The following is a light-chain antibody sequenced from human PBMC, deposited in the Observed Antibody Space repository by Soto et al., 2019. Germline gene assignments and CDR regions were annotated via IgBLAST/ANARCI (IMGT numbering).Light chain of an antibody. Sequence: DVVMTQSPLSLPVTLGQPASISCRSSQILVHSDGNTYLNWFQQRPGQSPRLLTYGASTRATGIPARFSGRGSGTEFILTISSLQSEDFAVYYCQQYDDWPETFGQGTKVDI. CDR2: GAS. CDR3: QQYDDWPET. J-gene: IGKJ1*01. CDR1: QILVHSDGNTY. V-gene: IGKV2-30*02.